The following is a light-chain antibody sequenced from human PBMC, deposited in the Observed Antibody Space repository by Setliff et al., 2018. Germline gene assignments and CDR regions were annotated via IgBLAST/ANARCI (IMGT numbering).Light chain of an antibody. CDR2: GVS. CDR3: SSYTSLSTRV. V-gene: IGLV2-14*01. J-gene: IGLJ1*01. Sequence: QSALTQPASVSGSPGQSITISCTGTSSDVGDYKYVSWYQQLPGKAPKLIIFGVSNRPSGIPNRFSGSKSGNTASLSISGLQAEDEADYYCSSYTSLSTRVFGTGTKGTVL. CDR1: SSDVGDYKY.